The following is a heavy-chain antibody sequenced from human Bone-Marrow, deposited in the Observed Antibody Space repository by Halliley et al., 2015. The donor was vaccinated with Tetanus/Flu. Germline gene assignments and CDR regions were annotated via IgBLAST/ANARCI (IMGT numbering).Heavy chain of an antibody. D-gene: IGHD6-19*01. V-gene: IGHV4-4*02. CDR3: ARGTDSTGWYGFGY. J-gene: IGHJ4*02. Sequence: IGEIFHSGTPNSTPSLKSRVTISLDGSTNQFSLTLTSVTAADTAIYYCARGTDSTGWYGFGYWGQGTLVTVSS. CDR2: IFHSGTP.